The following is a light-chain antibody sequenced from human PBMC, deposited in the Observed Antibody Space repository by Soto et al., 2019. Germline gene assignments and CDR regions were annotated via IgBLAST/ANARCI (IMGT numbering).Light chain of an antibody. CDR1: QSLLFSSNNKNY. CDR2: WAS. CDR3: QQYYSPPLS. Sequence: DIVMTQSPDSLAVSLGERATINCKSSQSLLFSSNNKNYLAWYQQKGGQPPKLLIYWASTRESGVPDRFSGSGSGTDFTLTITSLKAEDVAVYSCQQYYSPPLSFGGGTKVEIK. J-gene: IGKJ4*01. V-gene: IGKV4-1*01.